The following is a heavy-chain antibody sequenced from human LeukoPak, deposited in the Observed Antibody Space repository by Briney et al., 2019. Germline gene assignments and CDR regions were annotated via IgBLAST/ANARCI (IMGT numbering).Heavy chain of an antibody. CDR1: GYTLTSYG. J-gene: IGHJ6*03. D-gene: IGHD6-19*01. Sequence: GASVKVSCKASGYTLTSYGISWVRQAPGQGLEWMGWISAYNGNTNYAQKLQGRVTITADESTSTAYMELTSLRSEDTAVYYCARTGYSSGWYGGNDYYYYHYMDVWGKGTTVTISS. CDR3: ARTGYSSGWYGGNDYYYYHYMDV. V-gene: IGHV1-18*01. CDR2: ISAYNGNT.